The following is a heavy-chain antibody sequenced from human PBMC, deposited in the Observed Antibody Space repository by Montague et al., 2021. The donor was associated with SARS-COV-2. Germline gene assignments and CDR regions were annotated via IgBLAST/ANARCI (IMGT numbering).Heavy chain of an antibody. V-gene: IGHV4-59*13. Sequence: SETLSLTCTVSDGSISSYYWTWIRQPPGKGLEWIGYIYYSGSTNYNPSLKSRVTISVDTSKNQFSLKLSSVTAADTAVYYCARESHYYDSSGHFDDWGEGTRVNVS. CDR1: DGSISSYY. CDR2: IYYSGST. J-gene: IGHJ4*02. CDR3: ARESHYYDSSGHFDD. D-gene: IGHD3-22*01.